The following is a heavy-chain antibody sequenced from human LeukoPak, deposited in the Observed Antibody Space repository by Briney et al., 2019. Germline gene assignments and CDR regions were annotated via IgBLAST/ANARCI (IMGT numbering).Heavy chain of an antibody. V-gene: IGHV4-4*07. J-gene: IGHJ4*02. CDR3: AREGGPGGDYGSIDS. CDR2: MYTSGST. D-gene: IGHD4-17*01. Sequence: PSETLSLTCSVSGGSISSYYWSWIRQPAGKQPEWIGRMYTSGSTYYNPSLKGRVTMSADTSKNQFSLKLTSVTAADTSVYYCAREGGPGGDYGSIDSWGQGTLVTVSS. CDR1: GGSISSYY.